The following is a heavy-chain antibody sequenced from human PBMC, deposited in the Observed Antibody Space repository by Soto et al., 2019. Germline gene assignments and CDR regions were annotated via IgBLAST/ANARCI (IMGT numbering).Heavy chain of an antibody. CDR3: ARGPYYDSSGYHVAVDY. D-gene: IGHD3-22*01. V-gene: IGHV1-8*01. J-gene: IGHJ4*02. CDR2: MNPNSGNT. Sequence: GASVKVSCKASGYTFTSYDINWVRQATGQGLEWMGWMNPNSGNTGYAQKFQGRVSLTRGTSISTAFMELNSLSADDTAVYYCARGPYYDSSGYHVAVDYWGQGTPVTVSS. CDR1: GYTFTSYD.